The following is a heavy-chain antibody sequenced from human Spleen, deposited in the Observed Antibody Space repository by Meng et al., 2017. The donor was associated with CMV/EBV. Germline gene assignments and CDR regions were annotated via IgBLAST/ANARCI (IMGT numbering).Heavy chain of an antibody. V-gene: IGHV1-18*01. CDR2: ISVYNGNT. J-gene: IGHJ6*02. CDR3: ARDDPRIAIFGVVTKYYYGMDV. CDR1: GYTFTSYG. Sequence: ASVKVSCKASGYTFTSYGISWVRQAPGQGLEWMGWISVYNGNTNYAQKLQDRVTMTTDTSTSTAYMELRSLRSDDTAVYYCARDDPRIAIFGVVTKYYYGMDVWGQGTTVTV. D-gene: IGHD3-3*01.